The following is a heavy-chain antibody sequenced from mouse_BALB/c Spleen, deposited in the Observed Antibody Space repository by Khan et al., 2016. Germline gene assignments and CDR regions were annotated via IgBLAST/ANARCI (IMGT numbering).Heavy chain of an antibody. V-gene: IGHV9-3-1*01. CDR3: ARYRYYYGSSRYYDD. CDR1: GYTFTNYG. J-gene: IGHJ1*01. CDR2: INTYSGES. D-gene: IGHD1-1*01. Sequence: QIQLVQSGPELKKPGKTVKISCKASGYTFTNYGMNWVKQAPGKGLKWMGWINTYSGESTYADDFKGRFAFSLETSANTAYLQINNLKNEDTATNFCARYRYYYGSSRYYDDWGAGTTVTVSS.